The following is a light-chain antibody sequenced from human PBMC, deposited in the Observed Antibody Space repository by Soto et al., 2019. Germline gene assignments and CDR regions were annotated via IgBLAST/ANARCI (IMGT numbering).Light chain of an antibody. J-gene: IGKJ1*01. CDR1: QSINVW. CDR3: QQYSRYPRT. V-gene: IGKV1-5*03. Sequence: GDRVTITCRASQSINVWLAWYQQKPGKAPKLLIYTASTLESGVPSRFSGNGDGTEFTLTISSLQPDDFATYYCQQYSRYPRTFGQGTKVEIK. CDR2: TAS.